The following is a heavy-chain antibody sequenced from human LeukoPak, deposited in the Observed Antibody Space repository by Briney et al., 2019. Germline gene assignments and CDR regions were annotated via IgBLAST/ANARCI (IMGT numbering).Heavy chain of an antibody. J-gene: IGHJ6*03. CDR3: ARSSATYYYDSSRYVYYMDV. D-gene: IGHD3-22*01. Sequence: ASVKVSCKASGYTFTSYDINWVRQATGQGLEWMGWMNPNSGNTGYAQKFQGRVTITRNTSISTAYMELSSLRSEDTAVYYCARSSATYYYDSSRYVYYMDVWGKGTTVTVSS. V-gene: IGHV1-8*03. CDR1: GYTFTSYD. CDR2: MNPNSGNT.